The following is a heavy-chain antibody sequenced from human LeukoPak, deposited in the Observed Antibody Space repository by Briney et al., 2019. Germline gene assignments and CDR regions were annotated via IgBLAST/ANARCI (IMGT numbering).Heavy chain of an antibody. CDR2: INPSGGST. CDR3: ARVNYDILTGYWWFDP. CDR1: GYTFTSYY. Sequence: ASVKVSCKASGYTFTSYYMHWVRHAPGQGLEWMGIINPSGGSTSYAQKFQGRVTMTRDMSTSTVYMELSSLRSEDTAVYYCARVNYDILTGYWWFDPWGQGTLVTVSS. D-gene: IGHD3-9*01. V-gene: IGHV1-46*01. J-gene: IGHJ5*02.